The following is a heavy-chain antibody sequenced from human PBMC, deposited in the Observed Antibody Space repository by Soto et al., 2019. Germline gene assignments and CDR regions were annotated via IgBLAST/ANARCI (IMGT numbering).Heavy chain of an antibody. CDR1: GFTFSSYS. Sequence: EVQLVESGGGLVKPGGSLRLSCAASGFTFSSYSMNWVRQAPGKGLEWVSSISSSSGYVYYADSVKGRFTISRDNAKNALYMQMNSLRAEDTAVYYCARTSSSTSHPLAVAGPYNFDYWGQGTLVTASS. D-gene: IGHD2-2*01. CDR3: ARTSSSTSHPLAVAGPYNFDY. CDR2: ISSSSGYV. J-gene: IGHJ4*02. V-gene: IGHV3-21*01.